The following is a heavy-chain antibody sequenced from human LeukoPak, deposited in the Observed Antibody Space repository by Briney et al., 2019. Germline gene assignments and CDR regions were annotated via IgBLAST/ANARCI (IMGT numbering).Heavy chain of an antibody. V-gene: IGHV4-39*07. Sequence: PSETLSLTCTVSGGSISSSSYYWGWIRQPPGKGLEWIGSIYYSGSTYYNPSLKSRVTISVDTSKNQSSLKLSSVTAADTAVYYCARGIRYYDFWGTPRDWGQGTLVTVSS. J-gene: IGHJ4*02. CDR3: ARGIRYYDFWGTPRD. CDR1: GGSISSSSYY. CDR2: IYYSGST. D-gene: IGHD3-3*01.